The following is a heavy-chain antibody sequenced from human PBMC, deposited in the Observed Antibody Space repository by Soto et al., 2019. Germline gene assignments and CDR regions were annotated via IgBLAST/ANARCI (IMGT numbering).Heavy chain of an antibody. V-gene: IGHV3-13*01. Sequence: GGSLRLSCAASGFTFSSYDMHWVRQATGKGLEWVSAIGTAGDTYYPGSVKGRFTISRENAKNSLYLQMNSLRAGDTAVYYCARGHYDFWSGYYYGMDVWGQGTTVTVSS. J-gene: IGHJ6*02. CDR2: IGTAGDT. CDR1: GFTFSSYD. CDR3: ARGHYDFWSGYYYGMDV. D-gene: IGHD3-3*01.